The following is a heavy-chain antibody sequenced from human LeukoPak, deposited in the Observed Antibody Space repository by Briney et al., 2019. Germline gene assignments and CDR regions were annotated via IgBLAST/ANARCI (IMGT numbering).Heavy chain of an antibody. CDR1: GYTFTSYG. Sequence: ASVKVSCKASGYTFTSYGISWVRQAPGQGLEWMGWISAYNGNRNYAQKLQGRVTMTTDTSTSTAYMELRSLRSDDTAVYYCARAHGDSPTNWFDPWGQGTLVTVSS. J-gene: IGHJ5*02. CDR3: ARAHGDSPTNWFDP. CDR2: ISAYNGNR. D-gene: IGHD4-17*01. V-gene: IGHV1-18*01.